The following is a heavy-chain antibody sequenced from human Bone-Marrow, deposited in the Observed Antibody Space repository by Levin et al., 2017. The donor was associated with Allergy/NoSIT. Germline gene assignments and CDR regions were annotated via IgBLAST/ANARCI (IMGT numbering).Heavy chain of an antibody. CDR2: MNPNSGNT. CDR3: ARLGGGYCSSTSCYHYYYYGMDV. D-gene: IGHD2-2*01. J-gene: IGHJ6*02. V-gene: IGHV1-8*01. Sequence: ASVKVSCKASGYTFTSYDINWVRQATGQGLEWMGWMNPNSGNTGYAQKFQGRVTMTRNTSISTAYMELSSLRSEDTAVYYCARLGGGYCSSTSCYHYYYYGMDVWGQGTTVTVSS. CDR1: GYTFTSYD.